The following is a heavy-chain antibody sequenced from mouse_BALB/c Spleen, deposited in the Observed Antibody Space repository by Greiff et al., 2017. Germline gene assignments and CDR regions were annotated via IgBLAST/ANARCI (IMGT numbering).Heavy chain of an antibody. CDR1: GFTFSSFG. CDR3: ARSKLLEGAMDY. V-gene: IGHV5-17*02. J-gene: IGHJ4*01. D-gene: IGHD2-1*01. CDR2: ISSGSSTI. Sequence: EVMLVESGGGLVQPGGSRKLSCAASGFTFSSFGMHWVRQAPEKGLEWVAYISSGSSTIYYADTVKGRFTISRDNPKNTLFLQMTSLRSEDTAMYYCARSKLLEGAMDYWGQGTSVTVSS.